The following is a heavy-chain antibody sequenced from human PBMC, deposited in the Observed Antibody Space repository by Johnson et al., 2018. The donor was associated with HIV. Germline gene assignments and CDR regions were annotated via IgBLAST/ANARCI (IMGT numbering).Heavy chain of an antibody. CDR2: IKQDGSEK. CDR3: ARIVGLAVAGTAFDI. J-gene: IGHJ3*02. D-gene: IGHD6-19*01. V-gene: IGHV3-7*05. CDR1: GFMFSTYW. Sequence: EVLLVESGGGLVQPGGSRRLSCAASGFMFSTYWMSWVRQAPGKGLEWVANIKQDGSEKYYVDSVRGRFTISRDNAKNSLYLQMNSLRAEDTALYYCARIVGLAVAGTAFDIWGQGTMVTVSS.